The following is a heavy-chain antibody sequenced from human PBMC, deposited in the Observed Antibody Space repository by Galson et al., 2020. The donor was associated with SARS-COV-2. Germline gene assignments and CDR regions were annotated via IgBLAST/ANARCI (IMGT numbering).Heavy chain of an antibody. CDR1: GGSINSSSSY. CDR3: AKTHYEFWSGYYYCYGTDV. J-gene: IGHJ6*02. CDR2: IYYSGNT. Sequence: SETLSLTCTVSGGSINSSSSYWGWIRQPPGKGLEWIGNIYYSGNTYYNPSLESRVTISADTSKNQFSLNLSSVTAADTAVYYCAKTHYEFWSGYYYCYGTDVWGQGTTVTGSS. D-gene: IGHD3-3*01. V-gene: IGHV4-39*07.